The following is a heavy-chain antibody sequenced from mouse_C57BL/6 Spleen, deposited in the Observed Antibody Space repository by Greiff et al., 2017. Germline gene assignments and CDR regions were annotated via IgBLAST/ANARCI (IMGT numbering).Heavy chain of an antibody. V-gene: IGHV5-4*03. CDR3: ARAYDYDVFAY. Sequence: EVMLVESGGGLVKPGGSLKLSCAASGFTFSSYAMSWVRQTPEKRLEWVATISDGGSYTYYPDNVKGRFTISRDNAKNNLYLQMSHLKSEDTAMYYCARAYDYDVFAYWGQGTLVTVSA. CDR1: GFTFSSYA. CDR2: ISDGGSYT. D-gene: IGHD2-4*01. J-gene: IGHJ3*01.